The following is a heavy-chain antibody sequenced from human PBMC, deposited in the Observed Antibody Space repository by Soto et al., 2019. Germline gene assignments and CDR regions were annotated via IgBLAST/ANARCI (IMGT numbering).Heavy chain of an antibody. CDR1: GGTFSNYV. V-gene: IGHV1-69*06. CDR2: IIPISGAA. J-gene: IGHJ4*02. D-gene: IGHD2-21*01. Sequence: ASVKVSCKASGGTFSNYVVNWVRQAPGQGLEWMGRIIPISGAANYAQKFQGRVTITADKSTSTSYMELSSLRSEDTAVYYCARELYSCGAECPYYMDYWGQGTPVTV. CDR3: ARELYSCGAECPYYMDY.